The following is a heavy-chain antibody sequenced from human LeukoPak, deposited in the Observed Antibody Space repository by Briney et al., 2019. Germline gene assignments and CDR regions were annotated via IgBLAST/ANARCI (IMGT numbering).Heavy chain of an antibody. V-gene: IGHV1-46*04. J-gene: IGHJ4*02. D-gene: IGHD3-10*01. CDR2: INPDDDSI. CDR1: EDTLTRHY. CDR3: AREGGSYKHFDD. Sequence: GASVKVSCKASEDTLTRHYIHWVRQAPGQGLEWIGLINPDDDSIDYTQKLRGRITVTRDRSTSTVYMELKSLRSDDTALYYCAREGGSYKHFDDWGQRSLVTVSS.